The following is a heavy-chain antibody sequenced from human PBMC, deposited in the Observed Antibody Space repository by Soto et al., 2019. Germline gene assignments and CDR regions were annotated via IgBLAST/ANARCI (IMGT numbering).Heavy chain of an antibody. CDR1: GGSFSGYY. J-gene: IGHJ5*01. D-gene: IGHD2-8*01. Sequence: SETLSLTCAVYGGSFSGYYWSWIRQPPGKGLEWIGEINHSGSTNYNPSLKSRITISVDTSKNQFSLKLTSLTAADTAVYYCVRLIGNSWLDSWGQGTPVTVSS. V-gene: IGHV4-34*01. CDR2: INHSGST. CDR3: VRLIGNSWLDS.